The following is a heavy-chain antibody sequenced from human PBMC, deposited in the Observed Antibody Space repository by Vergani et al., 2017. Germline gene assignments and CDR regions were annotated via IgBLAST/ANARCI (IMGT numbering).Heavy chain of an antibody. CDR2: ISGSGGST. Sequence: EVQLLESGGGLVQPGGSLRLSCAASGFTFSSYAMSWVRQAPGKGLEWVSAISGSGGSTYDADSVKGRFTISRDNSKNTLYLQVNSLAADDTAVYYCARDLGTFDYWGQGTLVTVSS. D-gene: IGHD1-1*01. J-gene: IGHJ4*02. CDR1: GFTFSSYA. V-gene: IGHV3-23*01. CDR3: ARDLGTFDY.